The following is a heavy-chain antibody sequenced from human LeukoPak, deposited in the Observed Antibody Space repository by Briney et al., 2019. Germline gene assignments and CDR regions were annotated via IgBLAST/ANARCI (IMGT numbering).Heavy chain of an antibody. Sequence: PSETLSLTCTVSGGSISSGGYYWSWIRQHPGKGLEWIGYIYYSGSTYYNPSLKSRVTISVDTSKNQFSLKLSSVTAADTAVYYCAREKAVRDYLNAFDIWGQGTMVTVSS. D-gene: IGHD2/OR15-2a*01. CDR3: AREKAVRDYLNAFDI. J-gene: IGHJ3*02. CDR1: GGSISSGGYY. CDR2: IYYSGST. V-gene: IGHV4-31*03.